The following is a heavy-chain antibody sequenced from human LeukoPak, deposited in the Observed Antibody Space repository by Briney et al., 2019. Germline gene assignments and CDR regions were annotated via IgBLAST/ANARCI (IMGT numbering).Heavy chain of an antibody. J-gene: IGHJ4*02. CDR2: INHSGST. CDR3: ARGRCSSTSCLDY. V-gene: IGHV4-34*01. Sequence: TSETLSLTCAVYGGSFSGYYWSWIRQPPGKGLEWIGEINHSGSTNYNPSLKSRVTISVDTSKNQFSLKLSSVTAADTAVCYCARGRCSSTSCLDYWGQGTLVTVSS. D-gene: IGHD2-2*01. CDR1: GGSFSGYY.